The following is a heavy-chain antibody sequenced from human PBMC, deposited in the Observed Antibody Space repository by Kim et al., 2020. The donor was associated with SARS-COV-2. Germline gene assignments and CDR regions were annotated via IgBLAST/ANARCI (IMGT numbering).Heavy chain of an antibody. V-gene: IGHV4-34*01. D-gene: IGHD6-6*01. J-gene: IGHJ5*02. CDR3: ARPGGRAARWANWFDP. CDR1: GGSFSGYY. CDR2: INHSGST. Sequence: SDTLSLTCAVYGGSFSGYYWSWIRQPPGKGLEWIGEINHSGSTNYNPSLKSRVTISVDTSKNQFSLKLSSVTAADTAVYYCARPGGRAARWANWFDPWGPGTLVPVSS.